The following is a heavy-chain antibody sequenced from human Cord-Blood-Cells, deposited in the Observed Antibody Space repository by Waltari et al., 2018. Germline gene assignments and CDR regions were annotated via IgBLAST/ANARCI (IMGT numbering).Heavy chain of an antibody. V-gene: IGHV3-53*02. CDR3: ARDPTGYDAFDI. CDR1: GFTVSSNY. CDR2: IYSGGST. Sequence: EVQLVETGGGLIQPGGSLRLSCAASGFTVSSNYMSWVRQAPGKGPEWVSVIYSGGSTYYADPVKGRFTIARDNSKNTLYLQMNSLRAEDTAVYYCARDPTGYDAFDIWGQGTMVTVFS. J-gene: IGHJ3*02. D-gene: IGHD3-9*01.